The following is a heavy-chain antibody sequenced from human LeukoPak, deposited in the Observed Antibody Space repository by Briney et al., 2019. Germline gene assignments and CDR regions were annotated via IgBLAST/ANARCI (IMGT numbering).Heavy chain of an antibody. V-gene: IGHV3-30-3*01. Sequence: PGGSLRLSCAASGFSFSTYAMHWVRQAPGKGLEWVAVISDDASNKYYADSVKGRFTFSRDNAKNTLYLQMNSLRAEDTAVYYCVRDVWGDRDSYFDYWGQGTLVTVSS. CDR3: VRDVWGDRDSYFDY. CDR2: ISDDASNK. D-gene: IGHD2-21*01. CDR1: GFSFSTYA. J-gene: IGHJ4*02.